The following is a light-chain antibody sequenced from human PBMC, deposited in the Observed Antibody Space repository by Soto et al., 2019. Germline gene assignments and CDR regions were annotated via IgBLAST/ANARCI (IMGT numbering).Light chain of an antibody. CDR2: WAS. J-gene: IGKJ2*01. Sequence: DIVMTQAPDSLAASLGAIVTINCKSSRNLLYNDKNYVAWYQQRPGQAHKLLIYWASTWESEVPVRISGSGSVTDFRLTIRDLQAADAAVNYCQQFYTTPRTFGQGTSVEI. CDR1: RNLLYNDKNY. CDR3: QQFYTTPRT. V-gene: IGKV4-1*01.